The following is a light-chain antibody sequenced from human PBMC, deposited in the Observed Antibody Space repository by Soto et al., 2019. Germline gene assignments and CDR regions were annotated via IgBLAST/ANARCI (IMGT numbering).Light chain of an antibody. V-gene: IGLV2-23*02. CDR2: EVS. J-gene: IGLJ3*02. CDR1: SSDVGSYNL. Sequence: QSALTQPASVSGSPGQSITISCTGTSSDVGSYNLVSWYQQHPGKAPKLMIYEVSKRPSGVSNRFSGSKSGNTASLTISGLQAVDEADYYCCSYAGSSTLWVFGGGTKLTVL. CDR3: CSYAGSSTLWV.